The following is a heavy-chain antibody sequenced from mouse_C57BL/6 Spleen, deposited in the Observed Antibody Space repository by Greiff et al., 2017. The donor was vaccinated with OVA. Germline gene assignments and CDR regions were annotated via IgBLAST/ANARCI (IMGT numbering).Heavy chain of an antibody. CDR1: GYTFTSYW. CDR2: IHPNSGST. J-gene: IGHJ2*01. Sequence: QVQLQQPGAELVKPGASVKLSCKASGYTFTSYWMHWVKQRPGQGLEWIGMIHPNSGSTNYNEKFKSKATLTVDKSSSTAYMQLSSLTSEDSAVYYCAREREYGTAQDYWGQGTTLTVSS. D-gene: IGHD3-2*02. V-gene: IGHV1-64*01. CDR3: AREREYGTAQDY.